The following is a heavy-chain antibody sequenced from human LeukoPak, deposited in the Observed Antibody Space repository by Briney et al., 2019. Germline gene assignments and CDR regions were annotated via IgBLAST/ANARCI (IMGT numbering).Heavy chain of an antibody. V-gene: IGHV4-59*01. CDR3: ARHYNWFDP. CDR1: GGSISRYS. CDR2: IFYSGNT. Sequence: SETLSLTCTVSGGSISRYSWSWVRQPPGKGLEWVGNIFYSGNTNYNPSLKSRVTISIDTSQNQFSLKLSSVTAADTAIYYCARHYNWFDPWGQGILVTVSS. J-gene: IGHJ5*02.